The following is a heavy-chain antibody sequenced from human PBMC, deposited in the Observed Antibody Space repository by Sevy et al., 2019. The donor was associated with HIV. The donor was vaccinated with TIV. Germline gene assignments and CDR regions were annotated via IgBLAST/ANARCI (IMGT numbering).Heavy chain of an antibody. D-gene: IGHD2-21*01. CDR1: GFTFTDYF. V-gene: IGHV3-7*01. CDR3: ARELWPGDY. Sequence: GGSLRLSCAASGFTFTDYFMGWVRQAPGKGLEWVANIDQDGSQKNYVDSVKGRFTISRDNAKNSVYLQMNRLRVDDTAVYYCARELWPGDYWGQGTLATVSS. J-gene: IGHJ4*02. CDR2: IDQDGSQK.